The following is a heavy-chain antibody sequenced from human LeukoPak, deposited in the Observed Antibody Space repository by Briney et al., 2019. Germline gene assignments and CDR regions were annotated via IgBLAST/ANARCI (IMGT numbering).Heavy chain of an antibody. CDR2: IYHSEST. CDR1: SGSISSSYW. Sequence: ASETLSLTCTVSSGSISSSYWWSWVRQPPGKGLEWIGEIYHSESTNYNPSLKSRVTISVDTSKNQFSLKLSSVTAADTAVYYCARLGIAAAGPRGGYYFDYWGQGTLVTVSS. D-gene: IGHD6-13*01. J-gene: IGHJ4*02. V-gene: IGHV4-4*02. CDR3: ARLGIAAAGPRGGYYFDY.